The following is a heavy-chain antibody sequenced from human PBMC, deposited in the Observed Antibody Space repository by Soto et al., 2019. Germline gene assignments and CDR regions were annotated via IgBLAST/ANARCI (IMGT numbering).Heavy chain of an antibody. D-gene: IGHD3-16*02. CDR2: ISSSSSTI. J-gene: IGHJ5*02. CDR3: ARGEGDYVWGSYRTYNSFDP. CDR1: GFTFSSYS. V-gene: IGHV3-48*02. Sequence: EVQLVESGGGLVQPGGSLRLSCAASGFTFSSYSMNWVRQAPGKGLEWVSYISSSSSTIYYADSVKGRFTISRDNAKNSLYLQMNSLRDEDTAVYYCARGEGDYVWGSYRTYNSFDPWGQGTLVTVSS.